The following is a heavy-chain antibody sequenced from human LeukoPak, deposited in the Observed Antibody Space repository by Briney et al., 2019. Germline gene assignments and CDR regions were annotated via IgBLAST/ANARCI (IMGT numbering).Heavy chain of an antibody. CDR1: GGTFSSYA. CDR3: ARDRVLWFGELRLDY. Sequence: ASVKVSCKASGGTFSSYAISWVRQAPGQGLEWMGRIIPILGIANYAQKLQGRVTMTTDTSTSTAYMELRSLRSDDTAVYCCARDRVLWFGELRLDYWGQGTLVTVSS. V-gene: IGHV1-69*04. J-gene: IGHJ4*02. D-gene: IGHD3-10*01. CDR2: IIPILGIA.